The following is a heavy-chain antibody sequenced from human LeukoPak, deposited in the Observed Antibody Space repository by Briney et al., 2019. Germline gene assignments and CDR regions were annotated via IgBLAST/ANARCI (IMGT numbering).Heavy chain of an antibody. CDR1: GYTFTGYY. J-gene: IGHJ4*02. CDR2: INPNSGGT. D-gene: IGHD3-16*01. CDR3: ARAVSYLRGYFDY. V-gene: IGHV1-2*02. Sequence: ASVKVSCKASGYTFTGYYMHWVRQAPGQGLEWMGWINPNSGGTNYAQKLQGRVTMTTDTSTSTAYMELRSLRSDDTAVYYCARAVSYLRGYFDYWGQGTLVTVSS.